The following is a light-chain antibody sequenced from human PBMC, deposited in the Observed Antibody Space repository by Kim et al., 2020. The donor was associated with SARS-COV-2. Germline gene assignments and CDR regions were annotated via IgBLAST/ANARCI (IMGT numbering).Light chain of an antibody. J-gene: IGLJ3*02. Sequence: SYELTQPPSVSVSPGQTASITCSGDKLGDKHACWYQQKPGQSPVLVIYQDIKRPSGIPERFSGSNSGNTATLTISGTQAMDEADYYCQAWDSSPAVFGGG. CDR1: KLGDKH. V-gene: IGLV3-1*01. CDR3: QAWDSSPAV. CDR2: QDI.